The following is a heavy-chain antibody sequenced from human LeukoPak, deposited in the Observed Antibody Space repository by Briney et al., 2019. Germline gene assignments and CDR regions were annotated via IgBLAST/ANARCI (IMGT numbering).Heavy chain of an antibody. D-gene: IGHD5-18*01. CDR1: GFTFSSYS. Sequence: PGGSLRLSCAASGFTFSSYSMNWVRQAPGKGLEWVSYISSSSSTIYYADSVKGRFTISRDNAKNSLYLQMNSLRAEDTAVYYCARITADTAMVNPDYWGQGTLVTVSS. J-gene: IGHJ4*02. CDR3: ARITADTAMVNPDY. V-gene: IGHV3-48*01. CDR2: ISSSSSTI.